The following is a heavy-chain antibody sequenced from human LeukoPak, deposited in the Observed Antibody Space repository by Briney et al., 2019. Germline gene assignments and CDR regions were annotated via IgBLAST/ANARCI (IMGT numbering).Heavy chain of an antibody. CDR1: GYTFTSYD. CDR2: MNPNTANT. D-gene: IGHD1-26*01. J-gene: IGHJ4*02. CDR3: ARGEYSGSYYHFAY. V-gene: IGHV1-8*01. Sequence: GASVKVSCKASGYTFTSYDTNWVRQAPGQGLEWMGWMNPNTANTGYAQKFQGRVTITRNTSISTSYMELNSLRSEDTAVYYCARGEYSGSYYHFAYWGQGTLVTVSS.